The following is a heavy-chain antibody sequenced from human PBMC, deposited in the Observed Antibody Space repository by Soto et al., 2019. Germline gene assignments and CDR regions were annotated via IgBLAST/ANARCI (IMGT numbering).Heavy chain of an antibody. CDR2: IIPIFGTA. Sequence: QVQLVQSGAEVKKPGSSVKVSCKASGGTFSSYAISWVQQAPGQGLEWMGGIIPIFGTANYAQKFQGRVTITADESTSTAYMELSSLRSEDTAVYYCARCSGGSCYLPDVYYYYGMDVWGQGTTVTVSS. CDR1: GGTFSSYA. D-gene: IGHD2-15*01. J-gene: IGHJ6*02. CDR3: ARCSGGSCYLPDVYYYYGMDV. V-gene: IGHV1-69*12.